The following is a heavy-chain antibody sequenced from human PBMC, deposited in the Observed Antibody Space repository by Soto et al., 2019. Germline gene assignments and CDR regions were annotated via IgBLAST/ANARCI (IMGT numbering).Heavy chain of an antibody. D-gene: IGHD3-16*01. CDR3: VSKLGPYYYGLDV. V-gene: IGHV1-18*04. J-gene: IGHJ6*02. Sequence: ASVKVSCKASGYTFTSYGISWVRQAPGQGLEWMGWISAYNGNTNYAQKFQGRVTMTADTSTSTAYMELRSLRSDDTAVYYCVSKLGPYYYGLDVWGQGTTVTVSS. CDR2: ISAYNGNT. CDR1: GYTFTSYG.